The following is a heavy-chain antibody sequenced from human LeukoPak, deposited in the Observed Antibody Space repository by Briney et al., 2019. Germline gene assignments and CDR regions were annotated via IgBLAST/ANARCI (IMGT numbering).Heavy chain of an antibody. CDR2: ISGSGGST. CDR3: AKDRRLDYGDGQYDY. Sequence: PGGSLRLSCAASGFTFSCYAMSWVRQAPGKGLEWVSAISGSGGSTYYADSVKGRFTISRDNSKNTLYLQMNSLRAEDTAVYYCAKDRRLDYGDGQYDYWGQGTLVTVSS. V-gene: IGHV3-23*01. D-gene: IGHD4-17*01. J-gene: IGHJ4*02. CDR1: GFTFSCYA.